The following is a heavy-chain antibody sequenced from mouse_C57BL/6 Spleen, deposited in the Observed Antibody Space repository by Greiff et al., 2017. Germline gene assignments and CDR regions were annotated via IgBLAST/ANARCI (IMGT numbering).Heavy chain of an antibody. J-gene: IGHJ2*01. V-gene: IGHV1-82*01. CDR3: ARKRSYEYDEGDDY. D-gene: IGHD2-4*01. CDR2: LYPGDGDT. CDR1: GYAFSSSW. Sequence: VQLPQSGPELVKPGASVKISCKASGYAFSSSWMNWVKQRPGKGLEWIGRLYPGDGDTNYNGKFKGKATLTADKSSSTAYMQLSSLTSEDSAVYFCARKRSYEYDEGDDYWGQGTTRTVSS.